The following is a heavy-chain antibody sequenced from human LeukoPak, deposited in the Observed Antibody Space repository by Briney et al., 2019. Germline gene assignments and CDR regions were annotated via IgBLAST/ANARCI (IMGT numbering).Heavy chain of an antibody. CDR2: ISSSSSYI. Sequence: GGSLRLSFAASGFTFSSYSMNWVRQAPGKGLAWGSSISSSSSYIYYADSVKGRFTISRDNAKNSLYLQMNSLRAEDTAVYYCARFSGYCSSTSCTPGDWGQGTLVTVSS. J-gene: IGHJ4*02. V-gene: IGHV3-21*01. CDR1: GFTFSSYS. D-gene: IGHD2-2*01. CDR3: ARFSGYCSSTSCTPGD.